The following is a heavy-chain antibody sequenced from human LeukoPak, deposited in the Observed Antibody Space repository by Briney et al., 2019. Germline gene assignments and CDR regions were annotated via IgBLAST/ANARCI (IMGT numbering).Heavy chain of an antibody. CDR2: IYPSDSDT. CDR3: ARLAYYESGGYHLDY. J-gene: IGHJ4*02. V-gene: IGHV5-51*01. CDR1: GYSLTSYW. D-gene: IGHD3-22*01. Sequence: ESLKISCKSSGYSLTSYWIAWVRQMPGKGLEWMGIIYPSDSDTRYSPSFQGQVTFSADKSITTAYLQWSSLKASGTAMYYCARLAYYESGGYHLDYWGQGTLVTVPS.